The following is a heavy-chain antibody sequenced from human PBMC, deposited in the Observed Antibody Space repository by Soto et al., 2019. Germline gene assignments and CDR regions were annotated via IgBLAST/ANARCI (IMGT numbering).Heavy chain of an antibody. Sequence: GGSLRLSCAASGFTFSSYAMSWVRPAPGKGLEWVSAISGSGGSTYYADSVKGRFTISRDNSKNTLYLQMNGLRAEDTAVYYCAKEGQQQLVSSFDYWGQGTLVTVSS. CDR1: GFTFSSYA. CDR2: ISGSGGST. D-gene: IGHD6-13*01. V-gene: IGHV3-23*01. J-gene: IGHJ4*02. CDR3: AKEGQQQLVSSFDY.